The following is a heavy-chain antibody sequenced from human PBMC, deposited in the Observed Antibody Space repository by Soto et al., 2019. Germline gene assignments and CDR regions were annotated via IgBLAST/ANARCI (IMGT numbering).Heavy chain of an antibody. D-gene: IGHD2-15*01. J-gene: IGHJ4*02. V-gene: IGHV1-18*01. Sequence: ASVKVSCKASGYTFTSYGISWVRQAPGQGLEWMGWISAYNGNTNYAQKLQGRVTMTTDTSTSTAYMELRGLRSDDTAVYYCARRGECSGGSCPPLSYWGQGTLVTVSS. CDR2: ISAYNGNT. CDR3: ARRGECSGGSCPPLSY. CDR1: GYTFTSYG.